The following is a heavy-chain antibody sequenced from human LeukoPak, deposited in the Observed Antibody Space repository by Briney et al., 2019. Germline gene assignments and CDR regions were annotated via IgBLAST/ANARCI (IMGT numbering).Heavy chain of an antibody. V-gene: IGHV3-30*01. CDR3: ATDSTYYYDSGSSGPHYFDN. Sequence: GRSLTLSCAASGFTFINFAMHWVRQAPGKGLEWVSIISSGGVLRYYADSVKGRFTISRDNSKNTLYLQLDSLRPEDTAVYFCATDSTYYYDSGSSGPHYFDNWGQGTLVTVSS. J-gene: IGHJ4*02. CDR1: GFTFINFA. D-gene: IGHD3-10*01. CDR2: ISSGGVLR.